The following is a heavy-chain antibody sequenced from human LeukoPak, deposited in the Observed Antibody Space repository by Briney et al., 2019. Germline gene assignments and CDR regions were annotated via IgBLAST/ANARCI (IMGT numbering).Heavy chain of an antibody. Sequence: PSETLSLTCAVYGGSFSGYYWSWIRQPPGKGLEWIGEINHSGSTNYNPSLKSRVTISVDTSKNQFSLKLSSVTAADTAAYYCARGRWGNYYDSSGYKPLDYWGQGTLVTVSS. CDR2: INHSGST. CDR1: GGSFSGYY. CDR3: ARGRWGNYYDSSGYKPLDY. D-gene: IGHD3-22*01. V-gene: IGHV4-34*01. J-gene: IGHJ4*02.